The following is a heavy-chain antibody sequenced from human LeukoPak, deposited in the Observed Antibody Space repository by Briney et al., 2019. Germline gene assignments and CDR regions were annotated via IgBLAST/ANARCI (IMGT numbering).Heavy chain of an antibody. V-gene: IGHV1-18*01. CDR1: GYTFTGYG. CDR2: ISPYNGNT. D-gene: IGHD6-19*01. CDR3: ARSPAVAATRVDY. J-gene: IGHJ4*02. Sequence: APVSVSCKASGYTFTGYGISWVRQAPGQGLEWMVWISPYNGNTNYAGKFQGRVTMTKDTSTSTAYMEVRSLRSDDTAVYYCARSPAVAATRVDYWGQGTLVTVSS.